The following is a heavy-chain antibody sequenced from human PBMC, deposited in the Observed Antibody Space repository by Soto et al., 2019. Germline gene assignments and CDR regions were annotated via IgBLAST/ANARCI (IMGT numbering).Heavy chain of an antibody. CDR1: GGSISSSSYY. CDR3: ARRWPYSSGRGGSNWFDP. J-gene: IGHJ5*02. CDR2: IYYSGST. D-gene: IGHD6-19*01. Sequence: QLQLQESGPGLVKPSETLSLTCTVSGGSISSSSYYWGWIRQPPGKGLEWIGSIYYSGSTYYNPSRKSRVTMSVDTSKNQFSLKLSSVTAADTAVYYCARRWPYSSGRGGSNWFDPWGQGTLVTVSS. V-gene: IGHV4-39*01.